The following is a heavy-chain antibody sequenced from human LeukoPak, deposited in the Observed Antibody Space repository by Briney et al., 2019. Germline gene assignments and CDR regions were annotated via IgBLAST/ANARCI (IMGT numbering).Heavy chain of an antibody. V-gene: IGHV3-53*01. D-gene: IGHD3-9*01. J-gene: IGHJ4*02. CDR2: IYSCGST. CDR1: GFTVSSNY. Sequence: PGGSLRLSCAASGFTVSSNYMSWVRQATGKGLEWVSVIYSCGSTYYADSVKGRFTISRDNSKNTLYLQMNSLRAEDTAVYYCARDVGPYYDILTGYYGGYYFDYWGQGALVTVSS. CDR3: ARDVGPYYDILTGYYGGYYFDY.